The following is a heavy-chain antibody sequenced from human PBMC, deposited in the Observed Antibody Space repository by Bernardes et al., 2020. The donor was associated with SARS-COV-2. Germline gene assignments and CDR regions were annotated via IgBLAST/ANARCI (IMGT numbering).Heavy chain of an antibody. D-gene: IGHD3-16*01. V-gene: IGHV1-2*02. CDR2: INPNSGGT. Sequence: ASVKVSCKASGYTFTGYYMHWVRQAPGQGLEWMGWINPNSGGTNYAQKFQGRVTMTRDTSISTAYMELSRLRSDDTAVYYCARNYAVTSRYGMDVWGQGTTVTVSS. CDR1: GYTFTGYY. CDR3: ARNYAVTSRYGMDV. J-gene: IGHJ6*02.